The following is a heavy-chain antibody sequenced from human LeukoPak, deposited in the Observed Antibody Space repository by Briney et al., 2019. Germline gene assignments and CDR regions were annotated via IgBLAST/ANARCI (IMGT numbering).Heavy chain of an antibody. V-gene: IGHV3-7*01. CDR1: GYTFSIYW. J-gene: IGHJ4*02. CDR3: TRENSGSLSLEY. D-gene: IGHD1-26*01. CDR2: IKQDGSET. Sequence: GGSLRLSCAASGYTFSIYWMNWVRQAPGKGLEWVAGIKQDGSETYYMESVQGRFTISRDNDMNFLYLQLSSLRAEDTAVYCCTRENSGSLSLEYWGQGTLVTVSS.